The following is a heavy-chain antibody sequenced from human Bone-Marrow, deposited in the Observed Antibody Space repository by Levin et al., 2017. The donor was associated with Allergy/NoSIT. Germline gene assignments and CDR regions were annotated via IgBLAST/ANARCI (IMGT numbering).Heavy chain of an antibody. J-gene: IGHJ4*02. CDR1: GGSISSYY. Sequence: PSETLSLTCTVSGGSISSYYWSWIRQPPGKGLEWIGYIYYSGSTNYNPSLKSRVTISVDTSKNQFTLKLSSVTAADTAVYYCAVAARPDYFDYWGQGTLVTVSS. CDR3: AVAARPDYFDY. D-gene: IGHD6-6*01. V-gene: IGHV4-59*01. CDR2: IYYSGST.